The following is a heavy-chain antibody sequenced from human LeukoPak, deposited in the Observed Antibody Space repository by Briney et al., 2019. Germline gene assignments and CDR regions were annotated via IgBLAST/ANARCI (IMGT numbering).Heavy chain of an antibody. Sequence: HPGGSLRLSCAASGFTFSSYAMSSVRQAPGKGLEWVSTLSGSGGNTYYADSVKGRVTISRDNSKNTLYLQMNSLRAEDTAVYHCAKGSYYYDSADYFDYWGQGTLVTVSS. CDR3: AKGSYYYDSADYFDY. J-gene: IGHJ4*02. D-gene: IGHD3-22*01. CDR2: LSGSGGNT. V-gene: IGHV3-23*01. CDR1: GFTFSSYA.